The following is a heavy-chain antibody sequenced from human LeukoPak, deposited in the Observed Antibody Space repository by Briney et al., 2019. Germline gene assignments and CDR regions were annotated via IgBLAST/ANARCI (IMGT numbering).Heavy chain of an antibody. V-gene: IGHV1-24*01. Sequence: VKVSCKVSGYTLTELSMHWVRQAPGKGLEWMGGFDPEDGETIYAQKFQGRVTMTEDTSTDTAYMELSSLRSEDTAVYYCATWYYYDSSDYYLADYWGQGTLVTVSS. CDR1: GYTLTELS. CDR3: ATWYYYDSSDYYLADY. J-gene: IGHJ4*02. D-gene: IGHD3-22*01. CDR2: FDPEDGET.